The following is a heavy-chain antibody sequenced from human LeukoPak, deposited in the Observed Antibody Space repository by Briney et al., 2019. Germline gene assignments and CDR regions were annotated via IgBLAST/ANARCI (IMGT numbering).Heavy chain of an antibody. Sequence: ASMTVSCKASDYIFTDYYIHWVRQAPGQGLEWMGWINPHSGGTNYAQEFQDRVTMTGDTSISTAYMELSRLISDDTAIYCCARGGDNYDILTQWGQGTLVTVSS. CDR1: DYIFTDYY. J-gene: IGHJ4*02. D-gene: IGHD3-9*01. CDR2: INPHSGGT. CDR3: ARGGDNYDILTQ. V-gene: IGHV1-2*02.